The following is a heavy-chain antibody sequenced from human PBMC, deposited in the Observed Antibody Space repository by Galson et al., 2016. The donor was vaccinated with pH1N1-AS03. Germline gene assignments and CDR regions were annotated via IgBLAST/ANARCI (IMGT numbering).Heavy chain of an antibody. J-gene: IGHJ3*01. Sequence: SLRLSCAASGFTFSSYWMTWVRQAPGKGLEWVANINKDGTKIHYVDSVEGRFTISRDNAKKALYLQMNDLRVEDTAVYFCATDRSPSYSGIYYVAFDFWGQGPMATVSS. CDR3: ATDRSPSYSGIYYVAFDF. CDR1: GFTFSSYW. D-gene: IGHD1-26*01. V-gene: IGHV3-7*03. CDR2: INKDGTKI.